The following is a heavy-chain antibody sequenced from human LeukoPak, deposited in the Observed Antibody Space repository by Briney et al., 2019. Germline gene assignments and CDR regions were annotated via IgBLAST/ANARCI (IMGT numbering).Heavy chain of an antibody. Sequence: SETLSLTCTVSGGSISSYYWSWIRQPPGKGLEWIGYIYYSGSTNYNPSLKSRVTISVDTSKNQFSLKLSSVTAADTAVYYCVYSSGYAFDYWGQGTLVIVSS. CDR1: GGSISSYY. CDR3: VYSSGYAFDY. J-gene: IGHJ4*02. V-gene: IGHV4-59*01. D-gene: IGHD3-22*01. CDR2: IYYSGST.